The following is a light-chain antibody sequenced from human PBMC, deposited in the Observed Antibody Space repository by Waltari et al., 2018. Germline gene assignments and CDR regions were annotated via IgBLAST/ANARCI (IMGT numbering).Light chain of an antibody. CDR3: SSYAGSNNFDV. J-gene: IGLJ1*01. V-gene: IGLV2-8*01. Sequence: QSALTQPPSASGPPGPPVTLPCPGTSSALGAYNHVSWYQQHPGKAPKLMIYEVSKRPSGVPDRFSGSKSGNTASLTVSGLQAEDEADYYCSSYAGSNNFDVFGTGTKVTVL. CDR1: SSALGAYNH. CDR2: EVS.